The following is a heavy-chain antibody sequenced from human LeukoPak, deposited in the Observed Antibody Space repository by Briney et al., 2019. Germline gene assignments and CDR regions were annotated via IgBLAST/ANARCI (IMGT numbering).Heavy chain of an antibody. D-gene: IGHD4-17*01. Sequence: GESLKISCKGSGYSFTSYWIGWVRQMPGKGLEWMGIIYPGDSDTRYSPSFQGQVTISADKSISTAYLQWSGLKASDTAMYYCARLHGDYVIESYNWFDPWGQGTLVTVSS. CDR2: IYPGDSDT. CDR3: ARLHGDYVIESYNWFDP. J-gene: IGHJ5*02. V-gene: IGHV5-51*01. CDR1: GYSFTSYW.